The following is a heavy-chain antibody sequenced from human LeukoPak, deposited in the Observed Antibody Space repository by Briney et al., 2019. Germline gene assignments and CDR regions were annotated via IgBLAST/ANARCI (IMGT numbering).Heavy chain of an antibody. Sequence: ASVKVSCKASEYTFSVYHIHWVRLAPGQGLEWMAWINPNSGDTNYAQKFQGRVTMTRDTSISAVYMEVSSLRFDDTAVYYCALIPGGSWDFDFWGQGTLVSVSS. CDR1: EYTFSVYH. V-gene: IGHV1-2*02. D-gene: IGHD6-13*01. CDR3: ALIPGGSWDFDF. CDR2: INPNSGDT. J-gene: IGHJ4*02.